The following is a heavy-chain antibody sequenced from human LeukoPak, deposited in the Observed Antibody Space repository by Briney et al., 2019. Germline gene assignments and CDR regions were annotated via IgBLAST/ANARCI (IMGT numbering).Heavy chain of an antibody. D-gene: IGHD3-3*01. V-gene: IGHV1-18*01. CDR2: ISAYNGNT. Sequence: ASVKVSCKASGYTFTSYGISWVRQAPGQGLEWMGWISAYNGNTNYAQKLQGRVTMTTDTSTSTAYMELRSLRSDDTAVYYCARLSVDVLRFLEWLLPFDYWGQGTLVTVSS. CDR3: ARLSVDVLRFLEWLLPFDY. CDR1: GYTFTSYG. J-gene: IGHJ4*02.